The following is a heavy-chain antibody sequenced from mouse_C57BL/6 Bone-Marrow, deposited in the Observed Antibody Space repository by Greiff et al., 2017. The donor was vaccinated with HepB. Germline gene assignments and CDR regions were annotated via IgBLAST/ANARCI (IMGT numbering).Heavy chain of an antibody. V-gene: IGHV1-81*01. CDR3: SPLLRYPRFAY. D-gene: IGHD1-1*01. Sequence: QVQLQQSGAELVRPGASVKLSCKASGYTFTSYGISWVKQRPGQGLEWIGEIYPRSGNTYYNEKFKGKATLTADKSSSTAYMELRSLTSEDSAVYFCSPLLRYPRFAYWGQGTLVTVSA. J-gene: IGHJ3*01. CDR1: GYTFTSYG. CDR2: IYPRSGNT.